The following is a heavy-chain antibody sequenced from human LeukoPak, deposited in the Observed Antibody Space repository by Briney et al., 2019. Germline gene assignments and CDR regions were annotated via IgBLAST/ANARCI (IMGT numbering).Heavy chain of an antibody. CDR1: GGSISSSSYY. Sequence: SETLSLTCTVSGGSISSSSYYWGWIRQPPGKGLEWIGEINHSGSTNYNPSLKSRVTISVDTSKNQFSLKLSSVTAADTAVYYCARGRRDYIWGSYRYREGYYFDYWGQGTLVTVSS. D-gene: IGHD3-16*02. CDR2: INHSGST. V-gene: IGHV4-39*07. CDR3: ARGRRDYIWGSYRYREGYYFDY. J-gene: IGHJ4*02.